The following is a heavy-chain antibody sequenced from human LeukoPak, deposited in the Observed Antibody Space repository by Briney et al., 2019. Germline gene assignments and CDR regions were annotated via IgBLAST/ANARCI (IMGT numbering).Heavy chain of an antibody. D-gene: IGHD3-16*01. CDR2: LYHSGST. V-gene: IGHV4-38-2*02. CDR3: ARDGGSHIYYYYMDV. J-gene: IGHJ6*03. Sequence: PSETLSLTCSVSGYSISSGYYWGWIRQAPGKGLEWIGNLYHSGSTYYNPSLKSRVTISVDTSKNQFSLKLSSVTAADTAVYYCARDGGSHIYYYYMDVWGKGTTVTISS. CDR1: GYSISSGYY.